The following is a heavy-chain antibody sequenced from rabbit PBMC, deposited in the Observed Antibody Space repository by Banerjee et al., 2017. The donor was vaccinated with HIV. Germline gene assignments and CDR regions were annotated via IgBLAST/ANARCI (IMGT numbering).Heavy chain of an antibody. CDR1: GFDFSGYW. CDR2: IYPGFGIR. D-gene: IGHD2-1*01. J-gene: IGHJ4*01. CDR3: APDLSSADNGDSSYFDL. V-gene: IGHV1S7*01. Sequence: QLKETGGGLVQPAGSLTLSCKASGFDFSGYWMSWVRQAPGKGLEWIASIYPGFGIRNYANSVKGRFTISSDNAQNTLYLQLNSLPAADTATYFCAPDLSSADNGDSSYFDLCGPGALVT.